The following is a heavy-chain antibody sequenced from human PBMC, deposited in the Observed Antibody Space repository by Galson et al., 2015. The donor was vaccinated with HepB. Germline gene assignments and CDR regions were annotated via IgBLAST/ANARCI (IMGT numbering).Heavy chain of an antibody. CDR2: IYISGTT. V-gene: IGHV4-4*07. Sequence: ETLSLTCTVSGGSISSYYWSWIRQPAGKGLEWIGHIYISGTTNCNPSLKSRVTMSVDTSKNQFSLKLSSVTAADTAVYYCARVTSYSYYGMDVWGLGTTVTVSS. CDR3: ARVTSYSYYGMDV. CDR1: GGSISSYY. D-gene: IGHD3-16*01. J-gene: IGHJ6*02.